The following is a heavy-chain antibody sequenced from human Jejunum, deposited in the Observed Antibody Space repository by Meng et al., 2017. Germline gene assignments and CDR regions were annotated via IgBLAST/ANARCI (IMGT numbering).Heavy chain of an antibody. CDR2: IYHSGTT. V-gene: IGHV4-4*02. J-gene: IGHJ1*01. CDR1: GDSISSSYW. D-gene: IGHD2-8*01. CDR3: ARDFEALNGV. Sequence: QGQLQESGPGLVKPWGTLSLTCAVSGDSISSSYWWSWVRQSPGKGLEWIGEIYHSGTTNYNPSLKSRVTLSVVKSKNQFSLNLSSVTAADTAVYFCARDFEALNGVWGQGTLVTVSS.